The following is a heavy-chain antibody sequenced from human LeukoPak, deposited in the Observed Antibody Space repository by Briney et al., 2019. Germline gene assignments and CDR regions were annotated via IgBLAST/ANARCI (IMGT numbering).Heavy chain of an antibody. V-gene: IGHV1-18*01. J-gene: IGHJ3*02. CDR3: ARIRDGYNDAYDI. D-gene: IGHD5-24*01. CDR2: ISAYNANT. CDR1: GYTFTSYG. Sequence: ASVKVSCKASGYTFTSYGISWVRQAPGQGLELMGWISAYNANTNYAQKLQGRVTMTRDTSASTVYMQLSSLRSEDTAMYYCARIRDGYNDAYDIWGQGTVVTVPS.